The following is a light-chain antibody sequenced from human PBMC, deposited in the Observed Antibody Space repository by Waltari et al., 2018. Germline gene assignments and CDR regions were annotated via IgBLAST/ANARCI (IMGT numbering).Light chain of an antibody. J-gene: IGKJ1*01. V-gene: IGKV3-20*01. CDR3: QKYGTRPAT. Sequence: EIVLTPSPASLSLSLGDRATLSCRASQSVGRTLAWYQQRPGQAPRLLIYDASSRATGIPDRFSGSGSGTDFSLTISRLEPEDFAVYYCQKYGTRPATFGQGTKVEVK. CDR1: QSVGRT. CDR2: DAS.